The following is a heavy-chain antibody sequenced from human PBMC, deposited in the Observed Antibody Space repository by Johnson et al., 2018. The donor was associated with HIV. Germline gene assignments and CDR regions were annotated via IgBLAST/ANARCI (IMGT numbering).Heavy chain of an antibody. J-gene: IGHJ3*01. CDR3: ARPYSESIYAAFSL. Sequence: VQLVESGGGVVRPGGSLRLSCVASGFTFSSYAMSWVRQAPGKGLEWVSAISGSGGSTYYADSVKGRFTISRDNAENLLTLQMNSLRAEDTAVYYCARPYSESIYAAFSLWGQGTMVTVSS. V-gene: IGHV3-23*04. D-gene: IGHD2/OR15-2a*01. CDR1: GFTFSSYA. CDR2: ISGSGGST.